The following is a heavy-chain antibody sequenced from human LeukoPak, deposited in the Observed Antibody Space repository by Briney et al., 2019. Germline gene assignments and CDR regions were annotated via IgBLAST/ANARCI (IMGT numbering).Heavy chain of an antibody. J-gene: IGHJ6*02. D-gene: IGHD6-6*01. CDR2: IKHDGSEK. Sequence: GGSLRLSCAGSGFTLSTYWMGWVRQAPGKELEWVANIKHDGSEKYYVDSVKGRFTISRDNAKMYLQMNSLRAEDTAVYYCARVGIAAQIYYYYGLDVWGQGTTVTVSS. V-gene: IGHV3-7*03. CDR3: ARVGIAAQIYYYYGLDV. CDR1: GFTLSTYW.